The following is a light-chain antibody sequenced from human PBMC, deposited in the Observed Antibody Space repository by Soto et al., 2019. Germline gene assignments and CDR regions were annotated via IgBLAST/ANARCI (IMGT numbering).Light chain of an antibody. J-gene: IGLJ1*01. CDR2: GVT. V-gene: IGLV2-14*03. CDR3: SSLTSNRIYV. CDR1: SSDIGGYDY. Sequence: QSVLTQPASVSGSPGQSITISCTGTSSDIGGYDYVSWYQQHPGRAPRLLIHGVTTRPSGISDRFSASKSGLTASLTISGLQPEEEADYYCSSLTSNRIYVFGPGTKVTVL.